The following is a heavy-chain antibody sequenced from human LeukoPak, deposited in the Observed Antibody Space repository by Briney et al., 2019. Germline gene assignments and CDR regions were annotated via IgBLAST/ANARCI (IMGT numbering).Heavy chain of an antibody. Sequence: PSETLSLTCTVSGGSISSYYWSWIRQPPGKGLEWIGYIYYSGSTNYNPSLKSRVTISVDTSKNQFSLKLRSVTAADTAVYYCARGLIKGIAVAGTGWGQGTLVTVSS. CDR1: GGSISSYY. CDR3: ARGLIKGIAVAGTG. CDR2: IYYSGST. J-gene: IGHJ4*02. D-gene: IGHD6-19*01. V-gene: IGHV4-59*12.